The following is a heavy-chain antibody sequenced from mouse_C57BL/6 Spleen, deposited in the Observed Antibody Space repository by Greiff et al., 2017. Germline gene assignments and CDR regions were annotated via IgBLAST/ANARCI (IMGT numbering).Heavy chain of an antibody. CDR1: GYSFTDYN. CDR2: INPNDGTT. J-gene: IGHJ1*03. V-gene: IGHV1-39*01. D-gene: IGHD4-1*01. CDR3: ARSHSGTGIRYCDV. Sequence: VQLQQSGPELVKPGASVKISCKASGYSFTDYNMNWVKQSNGKSLEWIGVINPNDGTTSYNQKFKGKATLTVDQSSSTAYMQLNSLTSEDSAFYYFARSHSGTGIRYCDVWGTGTTVTVSA.